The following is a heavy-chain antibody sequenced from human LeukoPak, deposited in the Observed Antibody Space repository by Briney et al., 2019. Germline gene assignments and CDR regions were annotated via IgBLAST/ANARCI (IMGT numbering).Heavy chain of an antibody. CDR1: GFTFSSYA. CDR3: ARGSLNPYYDY. Sequence: GGSLRLSCAASGFTFSSYAMHWVRQAPGKGLEYVSAISSNGGSTYYANSVKGRFTISRDNSKNTLYLQMGSLRAEDMAVYYCARGSLNPYYDYWGQGTLVTASS. J-gene: IGHJ4*02. CDR2: ISSNGGST. V-gene: IGHV3-64*01. D-gene: IGHD1-14*01.